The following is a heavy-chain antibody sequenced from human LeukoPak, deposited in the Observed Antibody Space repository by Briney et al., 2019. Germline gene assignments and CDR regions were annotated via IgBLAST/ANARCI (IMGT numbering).Heavy chain of an antibody. CDR2: IIPLFRTA. CDR3: ARIMEYCSSTSCYYGMDV. J-gene: IGHJ6*02. D-gene: IGHD2-2*01. V-gene: IGHV1-69*13. CDR1: GGTFNNYA. Sequence: ASVKVSCKTYGGTFNNYAINWVRQAPGQGLEWMGGIIPLFRTANYAQNFQGRVTITADESTRTAYMELSSLRSEDTAVYYCARIMEYCSSTSCYYGMDVWGQGTTVTASS.